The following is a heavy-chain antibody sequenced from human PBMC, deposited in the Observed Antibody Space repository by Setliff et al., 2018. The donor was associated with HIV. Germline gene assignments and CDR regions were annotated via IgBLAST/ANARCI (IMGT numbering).Heavy chain of an antibody. CDR1: GDSISGYY. CDR3: ARAMRGVVVTNMYYYYGMDV. V-gene: IGHV4-4*07. J-gene: IGHJ6*02. CDR2: MHTSGNT. Sequence: SETLSLTCTSSGDSISGYYWSWIRQPAGKGLEWIGRMHTSGNTNYNPSLKSRLTMSVDSSGNQFSPKLSSVTAADTAVYYCARAMRGVVVTNMYYYYGMDVWGQGTTVTVSS. D-gene: IGHD2-21*02.